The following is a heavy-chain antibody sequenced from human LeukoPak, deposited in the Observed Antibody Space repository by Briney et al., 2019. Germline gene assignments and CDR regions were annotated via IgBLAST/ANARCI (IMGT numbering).Heavy chain of an antibody. V-gene: IGHV4-34*01. CDR2: INHSGST. CDR1: GGSFSGYY. CDR3: ARHESSSGWYYFDY. Sequence: SETLSLTCAVYGGSFSGYYWSWIRQPPGKGLEWIGEINHSGSTNYNPSLKSRVTISVDTSKNQFSLKLSSVTAADTAVYYCARHESSSGWYYFDYWGQGTLVTVSS. J-gene: IGHJ4*02. D-gene: IGHD6-19*01.